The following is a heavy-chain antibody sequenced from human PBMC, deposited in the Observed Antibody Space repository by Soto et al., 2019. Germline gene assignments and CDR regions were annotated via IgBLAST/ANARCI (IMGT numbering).Heavy chain of an antibody. D-gene: IGHD5-12*01. V-gene: IGHV4-30-2*01. Sequence: PSETLSLTCAVSGGSISSGGYSWSWIRQPPGKGLEWIGYIYHSGSTYYNPSLKSRVTISVDRSKNQFSLKLSSVTAADTAVYFCARRWLQSFAFDSWGLGTLVTVSS. CDR1: GGSISSGGYS. CDR3: ARRWLQSFAFDS. CDR2: IYHSGST. J-gene: IGHJ4*02.